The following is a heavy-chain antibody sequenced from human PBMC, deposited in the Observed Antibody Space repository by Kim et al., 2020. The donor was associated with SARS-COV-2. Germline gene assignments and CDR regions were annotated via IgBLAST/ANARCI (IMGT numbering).Heavy chain of an antibody. J-gene: IGHJ6*02. D-gene: IGHD5-18*01. CDR3: ARHRISPDLQLWAYYYYYYGMDV. Sequence: SETLSLTCTVSGGSISSYYWSWIRQPPGKGLEWIGYIYYSGSTNYNPSLKSRVTISVDTSKNQFSLKLSSVTAADTAVYYCARHRISPDLQLWAYYYYYYGMDVWGQGTTVTVSS. V-gene: IGHV4-59*08. CDR2: IYYSGST. CDR1: GGSISSYY.